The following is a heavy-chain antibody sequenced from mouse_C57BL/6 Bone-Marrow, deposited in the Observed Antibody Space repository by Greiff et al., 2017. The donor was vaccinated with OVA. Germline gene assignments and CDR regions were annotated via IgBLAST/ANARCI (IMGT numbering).Heavy chain of an antibody. CDR2: IDPENGDT. Sequence: EVQGVESGAELVRPGASVKLSCTASGFNIKDDYMHWVKQRPEQGLEWIGWIDPENGDTEYASKFQGKATITADTSSNTAYLQLSSLTSEDTAVYYCTLGYSNYDYWGQGTTLTVSS. CDR1: GFNIKDDY. D-gene: IGHD2-5*01. J-gene: IGHJ2*01. V-gene: IGHV14-4*01. CDR3: TLGYSNYDY.